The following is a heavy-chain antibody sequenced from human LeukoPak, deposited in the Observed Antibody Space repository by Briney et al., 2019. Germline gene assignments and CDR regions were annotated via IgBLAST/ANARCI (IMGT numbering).Heavy chain of an antibody. Sequence: GGSLRLSCAASGFTFSSYAMHWVRQAPGKGLEWVAVISYDGSNKYYADSVKGRFTISRDNSKNTLCLQMNSLRAEDTAVYYCARDPRDSPPTYYFDYWGQGTLVTVSS. CDR3: ARDPRDSPPTYYFDY. J-gene: IGHJ4*02. CDR1: GFTFSSYA. CDR2: ISYDGSNK. V-gene: IGHV3-30-3*01.